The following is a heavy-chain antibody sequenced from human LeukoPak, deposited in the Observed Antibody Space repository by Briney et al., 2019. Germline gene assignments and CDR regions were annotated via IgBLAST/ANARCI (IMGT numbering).Heavy chain of an antibody. D-gene: IGHD2-2*01. J-gene: IGHJ4*02. CDR1: GFTFSSYS. CDR2: ISSSSTI. Sequence: PGGSLRLSCAASGFTFSSYSMNWVRQAPGKGLEWVSYISSSSTIYYADSVKGRFTISRDNAKNSLYLQMNSLRAEDTAVYYCARASGDCSSASCRRPFDYWGQGTLVTVPS. CDR3: ARASGDCSSASCRRPFDY. V-gene: IGHV3-48*04.